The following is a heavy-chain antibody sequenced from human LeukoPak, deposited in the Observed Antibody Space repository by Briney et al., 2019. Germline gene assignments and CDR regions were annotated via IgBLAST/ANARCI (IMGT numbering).Heavy chain of an antibody. J-gene: IGHJ6*03. D-gene: IGHD3-10*01. Sequence: GGSLRLSCAGSGFTFSSYSMNWVRQAPGKGLEWVSCISSSSSYIYYADSVKGRFTISRDNAKNSLYLQMNSLRAEDTAVYYCARDYELMVRGVSLYYYYYYMDVWGKGTTVTISS. CDR3: ARDYELMVRGVSLYYYYYYMDV. V-gene: IGHV3-21*01. CDR1: GFTFSSYS. CDR2: ISSSSSYI.